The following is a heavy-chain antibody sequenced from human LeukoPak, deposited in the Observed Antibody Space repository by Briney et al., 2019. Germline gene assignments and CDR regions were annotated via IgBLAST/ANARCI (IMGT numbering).Heavy chain of an antibody. CDR3: ARWVDYRDYYYYYYMDV. CDR1: GYTFTNYY. CDR2: INPSDGKT. J-gene: IGHJ6*03. Sequence: ASVKVSCKASGYTFTNYYMHWVRQAPGQGLEWMGIINPSDGKTSYAQKFQGRVTMTRNTSISTAYMELSSLRSEGTAVYYCARWVDYRDYYYYYYMDVWGKGTTVTISS. D-gene: IGHD4-11*01. V-gene: IGHV1-46*01.